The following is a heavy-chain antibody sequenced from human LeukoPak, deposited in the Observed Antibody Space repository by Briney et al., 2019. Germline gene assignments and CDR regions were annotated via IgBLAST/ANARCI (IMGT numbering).Heavy chain of an antibody. V-gene: IGHV3-48*01. Sequence: GGPLRLSCAASAFTFSDYSMNWVRQATGKGLEWISYISGRSSTIYYADSVKGRFTISRDNAKNSMYLQMNSLRAEDTAVYYCARDRIKSGSYYFDYWGQGTLVTVSS. CDR2: ISGRSSTI. CDR3: ARDRIKSGSYYFDY. CDR1: AFTFSDYS. J-gene: IGHJ4*02. D-gene: IGHD1-26*01.